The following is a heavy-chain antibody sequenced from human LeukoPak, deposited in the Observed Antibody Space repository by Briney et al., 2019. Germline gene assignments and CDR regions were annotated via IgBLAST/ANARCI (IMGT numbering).Heavy chain of an antibody. Sequence: SETLSLTCAVYGGSFSGYYWSWIRQPPGKGLEWIGYMYYSGRTNYNPSLKSRVTISVDTSKNQFSLKLSSVTAADTAVYYCARQMDYYGSGSYYGIGYWGQGTLVTVSS. J-gene: IGHJ4*02. CDR3: ARQMDYYGSGSYYGIGY. V-gene: IGHV4-59*01. CDR1: GGSFSGYY. CDR2: MYYSGRT. D-gene: IGHD3-10*01.